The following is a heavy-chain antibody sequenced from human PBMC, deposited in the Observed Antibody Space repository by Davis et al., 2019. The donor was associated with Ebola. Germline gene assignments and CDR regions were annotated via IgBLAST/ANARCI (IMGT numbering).Heavy chain of an antibody. V-gene: IGHV3-33*01. Sequence: SCAASGFTFSSYGMHWVRQAPGKGLEWVAVIWYDGSNKYYADSVKGRFTISRDNSKNTLYLQMNSLRAEDTAVYYCARVSGSYLDAFDIWGQGTMVTVSS. D-gene: IGHD1-26*01. CDR2: IWYDGSNK. CDR3: ARVSGSYLDAFDI. J-gene: IGHJ3*02. CDR1: GFTFSSYG.